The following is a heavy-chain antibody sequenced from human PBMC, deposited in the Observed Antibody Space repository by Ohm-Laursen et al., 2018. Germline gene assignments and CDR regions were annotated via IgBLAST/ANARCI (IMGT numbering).Heavy chain of an antibody. D-gene: IGHD4-17*01. J-gene: IGHJ4*02. V-gene: IGHV3-72*01. Sequence: SLRLSCAAPGFTFSDHYMDWVRQAPGKGLEWVGRSRHKENNYSTVYAASVRGRFTISRDESKNEMYLQMKSLKTGDTAVYYCAKFNADYPWGQGTLVSVSS. CDR2: SRHKENNYST. CDR3: AKFNADYP. CDR1: GFTFSDHY.